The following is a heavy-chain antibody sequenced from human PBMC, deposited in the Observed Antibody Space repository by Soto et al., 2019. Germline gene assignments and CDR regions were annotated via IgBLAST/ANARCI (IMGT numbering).Heavy chain of an antibody. J-gene: IGHJ2*01. V-gene: IGHV4-39*01. CDR3: ATSSVSRLLNHWYFDV. Sequence: QLQLQESGPGLVKPSETLSLTCTVSGGSISSNTYYWGWFRQPPGKGLQYIGSISFSVSTYYDPSLKSRVDISIDTSKNQFSLKLASVTAADTAVYYCATSSVSRLLNHWYFDVWGRGTLVTVSS. CDR1: GGSISSNTYY. CDR2: ISFSVST. D-gene: IGHD2-8*01.